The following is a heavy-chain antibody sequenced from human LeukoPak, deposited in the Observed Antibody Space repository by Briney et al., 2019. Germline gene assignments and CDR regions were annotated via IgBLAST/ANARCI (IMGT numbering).Heavy chain of an antibody. Sequence: GESLKISCKGSGYSFTSYWIGWVRQMPGKGLEWVGIIYPGDSDTRYSPSFQGQVTISADKSISTAYLQWSSLKASDTAMYYCVRPAWKGPNYYYGMDVWGQGTTVTVSS. CDR2: IYPGDSDT. D-gene: IGHD1-1*01. CDR3: VRPAWKGPNYYYGMDV. V-gene: IGHV5-51*01. J-gene: IGHJ6*02. CDR1: GYSFTSYW.